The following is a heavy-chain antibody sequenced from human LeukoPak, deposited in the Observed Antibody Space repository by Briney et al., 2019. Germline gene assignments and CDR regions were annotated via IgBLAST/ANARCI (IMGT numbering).Heavy chain of an antibody. V-gene: IGHV4-34*01. CDR3: ARKKYSGSSTKGENFDY. J-gene: IGHJ4*02. Sequence: SETLSLTCAVYGGSFSGYYWSWIRQPPGKGLEWIGEINHSGSTNYNPSLKSRVTISVDTSKNQFSLKLSSVTAADTAVYYCARKKYSGSSTKGENFDYWGQGTLVTVSS. D-gene: IGHD6-6*01. CDR2: INHSGST. CDR1: GGSFSGYY.